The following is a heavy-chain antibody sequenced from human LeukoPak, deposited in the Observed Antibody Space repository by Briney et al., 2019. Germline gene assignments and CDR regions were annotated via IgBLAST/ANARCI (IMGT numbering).Heavy chain of an antibody. D-gene: IGHD3-22*01. V-gene: IGHV1-2*02. J-gene: IGHJ4*02. CDR3: ASRSVYYDSSGYPSDY. Sequence: GASVKVSCKASGYTFTGYYMHWVRQAPGQGGEWMGWINPNSGGTNYAQKFQGRVTMTRDTSISTAYMELSRLRSDDTAVYYCASRSVYYDSSGYPSDYWGQGTLVTVSS. CDR1: GYTFTGYY. CDR2: INPNSGGT.